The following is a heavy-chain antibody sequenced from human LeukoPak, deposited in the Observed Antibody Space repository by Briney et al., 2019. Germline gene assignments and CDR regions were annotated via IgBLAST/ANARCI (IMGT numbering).Heavy chain of an antibody. D-gene: IGHD3-22*01. J-gene: IGHJ4*02. CDR1: GFTVSSNY. CDR2: IYSGGST. Sequence: GGSLRLSCAASGFTVSSNYMSWVRQAPGKGLEWVSVIYSGGSTYYADSVKGRFTISRDNSKNTLYLQVNSLRAEDTAVYYCARRENYYDSSGYYSHYFDYWGQGTLVTVSS. V-gene: IGHV3-66*01. CDR3: ARRENYYDSSGYYSHYFDY.